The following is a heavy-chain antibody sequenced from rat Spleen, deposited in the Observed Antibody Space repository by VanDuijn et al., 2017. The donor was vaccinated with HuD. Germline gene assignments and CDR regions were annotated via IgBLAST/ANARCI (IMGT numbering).Heavy chain of an antibody. J-gene: IGHJ3*01. Sequence: QVQLMESGPGLVQPSETLSLTCTVSGFSLTTYSVHWIRQPPGKGLEWMGVIWNTGGTRYNPALKSRLSISKDTAKSQVFLKMNSLQTEDTATYYCARDENGYVNLWFAYWGQGTLVTVSS. D-gene: IGHD1-4*01. CDR1: GFSLTTYS. CDR3: ARDENGYVNLWFAY. CDR2: IWNTGGT. V-gene: IGHV2-41*01.